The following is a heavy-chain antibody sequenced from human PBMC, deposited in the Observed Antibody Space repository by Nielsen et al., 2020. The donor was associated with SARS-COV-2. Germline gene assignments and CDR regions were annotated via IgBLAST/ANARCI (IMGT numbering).Heavy chain of an antibody. D-gene: IGHD3-9*01. CDR2: IYYSGST. CDR3: ARLPPAGYDILTGYYISDYYFDY. J-gene: IGHJ4*02. Sequence: WIRQPPGKGLEWIGYIYYSGSTNYNPSLKSRVTISVDTSKNQFSLKLSSVTAADTAVYYCARLPPAGYDILTGYYISDYYFDYWGQGTPVTVSS. V-gene: IGHV4-61*07.